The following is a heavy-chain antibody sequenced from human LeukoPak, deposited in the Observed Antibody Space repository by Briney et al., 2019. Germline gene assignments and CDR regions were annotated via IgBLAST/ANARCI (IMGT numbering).Heavy chain of an antibody. J-gene: IGHJ4*02. D-gene: IGHD2-21*01. V-gene: IGHV4-39*07. CDR1: GGSISSSSYY. CDR3: ARDAGSRLNLWPSYFDY. Sequence: SETLSLTCTVSGGSISSSSYYWGWIRQPPGKGLEWIGSIYYSGSTYYNPSLKSRVTISVDTSKNQFSLKLSSVTAADTAVYYCARDAGSRLNLWPSYFDYWGQGTLVTVSS. CDR2: IYYSGST.